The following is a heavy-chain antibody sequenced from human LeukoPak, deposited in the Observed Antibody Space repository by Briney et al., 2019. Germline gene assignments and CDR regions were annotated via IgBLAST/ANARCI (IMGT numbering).Heavy chain of an antibody. V-gene: IGHV2-5*02. D-gene: IGHD2-8*02. Sequence: SGPTLVKPTQTLTLTCTFSGFSLSTTSVGVGWVRQPPGKALEWLALIYWDDDKRYSPSLKSRLTITKDTSKNQVVLTMTNMDPVDTATYYCAHRFRGTYWYSFDYWGQGTLVTVSS. CDR1: GFSLSTTSVG. J-gene: IGHJ4*02. CDR3: AHRFRGTYWYSFDY. CDR2: IYWDDDK.